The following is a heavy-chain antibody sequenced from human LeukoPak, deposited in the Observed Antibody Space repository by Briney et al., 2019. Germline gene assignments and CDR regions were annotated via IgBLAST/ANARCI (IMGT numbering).Heavy chain of an antibody. Sequence: GSLSLSCAASGFTFSSYEMNWVRQAPGKGLEWVSYISSSGSTIYYADSVKGRFTISRDNAKNSLYLQMNSLRAEDTAVYYCARYPTISDAFDIWGQGTMVTVSS. V-gene: IGHV3-48*03. J-gene: IGHJ3*02. CDR1: GFTFSSYE. CDR3: ARYPTISDAFDI. D-gene: IGHD3-9*01. CDR2: ISSSGSTI.